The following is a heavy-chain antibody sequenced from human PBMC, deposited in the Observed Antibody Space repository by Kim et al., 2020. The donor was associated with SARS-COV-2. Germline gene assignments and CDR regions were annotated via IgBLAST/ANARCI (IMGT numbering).Heavy chain of an antibody. CDR1: GYTFTGYY. J-gene: IGHJ5*02. CDR2: INPNSGGT. V-gene: IGHV1-2*02. Sequence: ASVKVSCKASGYTFTGYYMHWVRQAPGQGLEWMGWINPNSGGTNYAQKFQGRVTMTRDTSISTAYMELSRLRSDDTAVYYCARTSGGLLSGLDPWGQGTLVTVSS. CDR3: ARTSGGLLSGLDP. D-gene: IGHD3-16*01.